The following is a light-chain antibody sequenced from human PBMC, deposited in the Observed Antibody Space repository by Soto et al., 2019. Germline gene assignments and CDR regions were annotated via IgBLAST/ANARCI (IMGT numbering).Light chain of an antibody. CDR2: GAS. CDR1: QSVRSNY. CDR3: QQYGSSPRT. J-gene: IGKJ1*01. Sequence: EIVLTQSPGTLSLSPGERATLSCRASQSVRSNYLAWYQQKPGQAPRLLIYGASSGATGIPDRFSGSGSGTDFTLTISRLEPEDFAVYFCQQYGSSPRTFGQGTKVEIK. V-gene: IGKV3-20*01.